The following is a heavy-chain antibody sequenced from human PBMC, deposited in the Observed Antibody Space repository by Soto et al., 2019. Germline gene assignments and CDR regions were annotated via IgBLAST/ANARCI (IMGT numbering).Heavy chain of an antibody. V-gene: IGHV4-59*01. Sequence: SETLSLTCTVSGGSISSYYWSWIRQPPGKGLEWIGYIYYSGSTNYNPSLKSRVTISVDTSKNQFSLKLSSVTAADTAVYYCARCDSSGYYYNLNWFDPWGKGTLVTVS. CDR2: IYYSGST. D-gene: IGHD3-22*01. J-gene: IGHJ5*02. CDR3: ARCDSSGYYYNLNWFDP. CDR1: GGSISSYY.